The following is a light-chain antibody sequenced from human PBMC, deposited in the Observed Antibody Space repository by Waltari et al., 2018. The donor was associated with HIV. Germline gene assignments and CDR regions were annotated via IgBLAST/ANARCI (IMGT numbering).Light chain of an antibody. J-gene: IGLJ3*02. CDR3: QTWGTGIQV. CDR1: SSHSSYA. CDR2: LNSDGSY. Sequence: QLVVTQSPSASASLGASVKFTCTLSSSHSSYAIAWHQQQPEKAPRYLMTLNSDGSYTRGDGIPDRFSGSSSGAERYLTISSLQSEDEADYYCQTWGTGIQVFGGGTKLTVL. V-gene: IGLV4-69*01.